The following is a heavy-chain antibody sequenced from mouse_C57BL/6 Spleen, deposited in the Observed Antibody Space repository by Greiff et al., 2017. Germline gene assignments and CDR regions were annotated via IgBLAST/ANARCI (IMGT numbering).Heavy chain of an antibody. CDR2: IYPSDSET. D-gene: IGHD2-4*01. CDR1: GYTFTSYW. Sequence: QVHVKQPGAELVRPGSSVKLSCKASGYTFTSYWMDWVKQRPGQGLEWIGNIYPSDSETHYNQKFKDKDTLTVDKSSSTAYMQLSRLTSEDSAVYYCARREIKAWFAYWGQGTLVTVSA. V-gene: IGHV1-61*01. CDR3: ARREIKAWFAY. J-gene: IGHJ3*01.